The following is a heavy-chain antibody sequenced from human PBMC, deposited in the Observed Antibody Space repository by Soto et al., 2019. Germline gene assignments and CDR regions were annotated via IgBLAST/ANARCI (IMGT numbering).Heavy chain of an antibody. CDR3: ARGATTVEHYYYYGMDG. Sequence: SETLSLTCTVYGGSFSGYYWSWIRQPPGKGLDWIGEISHSGSTTYNPSLKSRVTISVDTSKNQFSLKMTSVTAADTAVYYCARGATTVEHYYYYGMDGWGQGTTVTVSS. D-gene: IGHD4-17*01. J-gene: IGHJ6*02. V-gene: IGHV4-34*01. CDR1: GGSFSGYY. CDR2: ISHSGST.